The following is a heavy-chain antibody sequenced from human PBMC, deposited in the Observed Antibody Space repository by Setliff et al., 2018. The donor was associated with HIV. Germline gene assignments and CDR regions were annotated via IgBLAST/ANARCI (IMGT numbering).Heavy chain of an antibody. CDR1: GYSVNSDYY. Sequence: SETLSLTCTVSGYSVNSDYYWGWIRQSPGKGLEWIGYIYYSGSTYYNPSLKSRITISGDTSKNEFSLKVTSVTAADTAVYFCARARYYYDPDNTGSSGEYFDYWGQGALVTVSS. CDR2: IYYSGST. CDR3: ARARYYYDPDNTGSSGEYFDY. D-gene: IGHD3-22*01. J-gene: IGHJ4*02. V-gene: IGHV4-38-2*02.